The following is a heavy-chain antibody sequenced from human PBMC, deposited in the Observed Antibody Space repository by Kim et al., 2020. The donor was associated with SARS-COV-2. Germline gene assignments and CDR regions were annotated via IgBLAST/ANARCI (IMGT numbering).Heavy chain of an antibody. Sequence: GGSLRLSCAASGFTFTNAWISWVRQAPGTGLELVGRLKSNTDGGTTDCAAPVKGRFTISRDDSKTTLYLQMNSLKTEDTAVYYCTTDPDNYYDSSALRYWGQGTLVTVTS. CDR3: TTDPDNYYDSSALRY. V-gene: IGHV3-15*01. CDR1: GFTFTNAW. CDR2: LKSNTDGGTT. D-gene: IGHD3-22*01. J-gene: IGHJ4*02.